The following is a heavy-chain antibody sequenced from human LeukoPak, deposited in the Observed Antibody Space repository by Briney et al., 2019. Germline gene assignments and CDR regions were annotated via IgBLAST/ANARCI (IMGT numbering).Heavy chain of an antibody. J-gene: IGHJ3*02. V-gene: IGHV1-18*01. D-gene: IGHD4-17*01. Sequence: ASVKDSCKASGYTFSSHGISWVRQAPGQGLEWTAWISAYNGNTNYAQKLQGRVTMTTDTSTSTAYMELRSLRSDDTAVYYCARSTTKAFDIWGQGTMVTVSS. CDR1: GYTFSSHG. CDR3: ARSTTKAFDI. CDR2: ISAYNGNT.